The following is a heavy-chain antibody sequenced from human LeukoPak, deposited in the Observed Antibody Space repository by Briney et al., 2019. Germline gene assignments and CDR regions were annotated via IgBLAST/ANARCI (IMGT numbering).Heavy chain of an antibody. CDR3: AKDYQGHSLTDYDYVWGSQSPY. Sequence: GGSLRLSCAASGFTFSSYGMQWVRQAPGKGLEWVACIRYDGSNKYYADSVKGRFTISRDNSKNTLYLQMNSLRAEDTAVYYCAKDYQGHSLTDYDYVWGSQSPYWGQGTLVTVSS. CDR1: GFTFSSYG. J-gene: IGHJ4*02. CDR2: IRYDGSNK. D-gene: IGHD3-16*01. V-gene: IGHV3-30*02.